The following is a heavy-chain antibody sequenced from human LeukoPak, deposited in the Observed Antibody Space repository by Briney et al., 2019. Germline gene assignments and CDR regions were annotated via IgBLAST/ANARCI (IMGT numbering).Heavy chain of an antibody. CDR2: INHSGST. Sequence: SETLSLTCAVYGGSFSGYYWSWIRQPPGKGLEWIGEINHSGSTNYNPSLKSRVTISVDTSKNRFSLKLSSVTAADTAVYYCARTLYIAAAAHSYYYYYYYMDVWGKGTTVTVSS. D-gene: IGHD6-13*01. J-gene: IGHJ6*03. V-gene: IGHV4-34*01. CDR3: ARTLYIAAAAHSYYYYYYYMDV. CDR1: GGSFSGYY.